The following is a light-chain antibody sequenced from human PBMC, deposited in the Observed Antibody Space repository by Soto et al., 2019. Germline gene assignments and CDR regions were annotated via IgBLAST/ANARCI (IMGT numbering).Light chain of an antibody. V-gene: IGKV1-12*01. CDR1: QGISSW. Sequence: DIQMTQSPSSVAASLGDRVTITCRASQGISSWLAWYQQKPGKAPKLLIYDASSLESGVPSRFRGSGSGTEFTLTISSLQPDDFATYYCQQYNSFPWTFGQGTKVDIK. CDR2: DAS. CDR3: QQYNSFPWT. J-gene: IGKJ1*01.